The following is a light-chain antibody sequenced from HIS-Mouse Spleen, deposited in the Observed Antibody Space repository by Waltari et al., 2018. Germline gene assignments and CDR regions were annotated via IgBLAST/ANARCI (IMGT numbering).Light chain of an antibody. CDR1: SSNIVTNS. J-gene: IGLJ3*02. Sequence: SVLTPPPSASVTPGQRFPIPCSGVSSNIVTNSLYWYQPLPGTPPQLLSYRNKQRPSGGPDRFSGSKTGTSASLAISGVWSEEEAEYYCAAWDDRLSGRVFGGGTKLTVL. CDR2: RNK. CDR3: AAWDDRLSGRV. V-gene: IGLV1-47*03.